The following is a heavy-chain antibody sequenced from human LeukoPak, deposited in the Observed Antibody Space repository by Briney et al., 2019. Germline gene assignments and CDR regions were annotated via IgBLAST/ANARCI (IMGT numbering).Heavy chain of an antibody. V-gene: IGHV3-74*01. Sequence: GGSLRLSCTASGFTFSRYWMHWVRQAPGKGLVWVSRINSDGSSPTYADSVKGRFTISRDNAKNTLYLQMNSLRAEDTAVYFCATPFRDSSGSYYNDWFDPWGQGTLVTVSS. CDR2: INSDGSSP. D-gene: IGHD3-22*01. J-gene: IGHJ5*02. CDR1: GFTFSRYW. CDR3: ATPFRDSSGSYYNDWFDP.